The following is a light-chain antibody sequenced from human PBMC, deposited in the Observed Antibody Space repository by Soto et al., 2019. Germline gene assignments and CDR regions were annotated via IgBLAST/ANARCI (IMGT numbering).Light chain of an antibody. CDR1: QSVSGN. CDR3: QQYNNWPIT. V-gene: IGKV3-15*01. CDR2: DAS. Sequence: EIVLTQSPATLSVSPGERATLSCRASQSVSGNLAWYHHKPGQAPRLLIYDASTRALDTPARFAGSGAGTEFTLTISSLQSEDFAVYFCQQYNNWPITFGQATRLEIK. J-gene: IGKJ5*01.